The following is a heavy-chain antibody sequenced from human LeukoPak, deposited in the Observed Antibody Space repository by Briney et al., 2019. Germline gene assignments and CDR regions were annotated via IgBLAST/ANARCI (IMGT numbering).Heavy chain of an antibody. V-gene: IGHV1-18*01. D-gene: IGHD6-19*01. J-gene: IGHJ6*03. Sequence: ASVKVSCKASGYTFTSYGISWVRQAPGQGLEWKGWISAHNGDTSYEEKLQGRVTMTTDTSTSTAYMELRSLRSDDTAVYYCARDKGTVATYYYYYMDVWGKGTTVTVSS. CDR2: ISAHNGDT. CDR1: GYTFTSYG. CDR3: ARDKGTVATYYYYYMDV.